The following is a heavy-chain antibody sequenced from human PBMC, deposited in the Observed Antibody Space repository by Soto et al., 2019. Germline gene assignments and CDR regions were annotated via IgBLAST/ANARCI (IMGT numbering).Heavy chain of an antibody. CDR3: VRAYDMYYDIVIGYGWFDP. Sequence: QVQLVQSGAEVKKPGSSVKVSCKASGGTFSSYAISWVRQAPGQGLEWMGGIIPIFGTANYAQKFQGRVTITADESTSTAYMELSSLRSEDTAVYYCVRAYDMYYDIVIGYGWFDPWGQGTLVTVSS. CDR2: IIPIFGTA. J-gene: IGHJ5*02. D-gene: IGHD3-9*01. V-gene: IGHV1-69*01. CDR1: GGTFSSYA.